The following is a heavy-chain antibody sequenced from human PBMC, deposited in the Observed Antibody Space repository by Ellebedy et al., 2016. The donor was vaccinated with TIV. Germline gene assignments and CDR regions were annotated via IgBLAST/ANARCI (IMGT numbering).Heavy chain of an antibody. CDR2: MTGRNGNT. CDR3: ARDPAAGTGFRYNWFDP. Sequence: ASVKVSCKTSGYTFTDYTVTWVRQAPGQGLEWMGGMTGRNGNTNYAQKLQGRVTMTTDTSTSTAYMELRSLRSDDTAVYYCARDPAAGTGFRYNWFDPWGQGTLVTVSS. CDR1: GYTFTDYT. D-gene: IGHD6-13*01. J-gene: IGHJ5*02. V-gene: IGHV1-18*04.